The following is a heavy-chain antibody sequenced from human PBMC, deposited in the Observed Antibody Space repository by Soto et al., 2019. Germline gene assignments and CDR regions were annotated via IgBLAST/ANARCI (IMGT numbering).Heavy chain of an antibody. CDR2: IYWDDDK. Sequence: QITLKESGPTLVKPTQPLTLTCTFSGFSFITTGVGVGWVRQSPGKALEWLALIYWDDDKRYSPSLKSRLTITKDTSNNQVVLSMTNMDPVDTATYYCARADSGDIVFEYWGQGTLVTVSS. D-gene: IGHD4-17*01. CDR3: ARADSGDIVFEY. J-gene: IGHJ4*02. V-gene: IGHV2-5*02. CDR1: GFSFITTGVG.